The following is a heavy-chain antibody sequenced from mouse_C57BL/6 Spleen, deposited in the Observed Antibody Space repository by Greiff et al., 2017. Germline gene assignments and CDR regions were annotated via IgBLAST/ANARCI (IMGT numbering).Heavy chain of an antibody. CDR2: IYPSDSET. J-gene: IGHJ3*01. CDR3: ARGELRSPWFAY. CDR1: GYTFTSYW. D-gene: IGHD3-2*02. V-gene: IGHV1-61*01. Sequence: QVQLKQPGAELVRPGSSVKLSCKASGYTFTSYWMDWVKQRPGQGLEWIGNIYPSDSETHYNQKFKDKATLTVDKSSSTAYMQLSSLTSEDSAVYYCARGELRSPWFAYWGQGTLVTVSA.